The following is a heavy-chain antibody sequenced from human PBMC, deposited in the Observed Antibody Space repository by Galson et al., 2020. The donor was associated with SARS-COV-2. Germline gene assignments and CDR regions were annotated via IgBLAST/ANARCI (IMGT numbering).Heavy chain of an antibody. D-gene: IGHD1-20*01. J-gene: IGHJ3*02. V-gene: IGHV3-23*01. CDR3: AKAQTRITGTTPRQHSQNLPYI. Sequence: GGSLRLSCAASGFTFSSYAMSWVRQAPGKGLEWVSAISGSGGSTYYADSVKGRFTISRDNSKNTLYLQMNSLRAEDTAVYYCAKAQTRITGTTPRQHSQNLPYIWGQGTMVTVSS. CDR1: GFTFSSYA. CDR2: ISGSGGST.